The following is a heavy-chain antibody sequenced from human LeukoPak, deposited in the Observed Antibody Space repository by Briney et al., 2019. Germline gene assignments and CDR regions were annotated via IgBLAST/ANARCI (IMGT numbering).Heavy chain of an antibody. V-gene: IGHV4-31*03. J-gene: IGHJ4*02. CDR3: ARVGVAAKSSRYFDY. Sequence: SQTLSLTCTVSGGSISNGDYYWSWIRQQPGKGLGWIGYMHYSGSTYYNPSLNSRISISVDTSKKQFSLKLSSVTAADTAVYYCARVGVAAKSSRYFDYWGQGTLVTVSS. CDR1: GGSISNGDYY. CDR2: MHYSGST. D-gene: IGHD2-15*01.